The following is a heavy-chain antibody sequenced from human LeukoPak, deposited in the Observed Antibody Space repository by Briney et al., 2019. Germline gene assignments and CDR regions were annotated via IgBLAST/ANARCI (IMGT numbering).Heavy chain of an antibody. CDR3: ARGAYSSAWNHFDC. V-gene: IGHV3-66*01. D-gene: IGHD6-19*01. CDR2: LYSGGRT. Sequence: GGSLRLSCAASGFTVRSNYMSWVRQAPGKGLEWVSVLYSGGRTYYADSVKGRFTISRDNPKNTLYLQMNSLRAEDTAVYYCARGAYSSAWNHFDCWGQGTLVTVSS. J-gene: IGHJ4*02. CDR1: GFTVRSNY.